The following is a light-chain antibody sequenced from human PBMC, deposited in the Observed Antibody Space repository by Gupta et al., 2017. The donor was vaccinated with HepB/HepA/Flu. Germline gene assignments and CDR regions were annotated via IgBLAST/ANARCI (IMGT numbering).Light chain of an antibody. V-gene: IGKV1-33*01. CDR2: DAS. CDR1: QDIDNY. J-gene: IGKJ3*01. CDR3: QQYDDLPIFT. Sequence: DIQMTQSPSSLSASVGDRVTITCQASQDIDNYLNWYQQKPGKAPKLLISDASNLEAGGPSRFSGSGCGTHYTLTISGLQPEDLATYYCQQYDDLPIFTFGPGTKVELK.